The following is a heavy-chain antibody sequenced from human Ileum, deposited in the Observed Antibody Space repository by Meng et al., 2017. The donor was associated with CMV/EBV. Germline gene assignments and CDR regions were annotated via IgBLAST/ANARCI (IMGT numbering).Heavy chain of an antibody. CDR3: DGSDY. CDR1: GLTFSSYV. V-gene: IGHV3-23*01. CDR2: ISGSGGTT. D-gene: IGHD5-24*01. J-gene: IGHJ4*02. Sequence: GESLKISCTASGLTFSSYVMSWVRQAPGKGLEWVSGISGSGGTTYYADSVKGRFTISRDNSKNTLYLQMNSLRAEDTAIYYCDGSDYWGQGTMVTVSS.